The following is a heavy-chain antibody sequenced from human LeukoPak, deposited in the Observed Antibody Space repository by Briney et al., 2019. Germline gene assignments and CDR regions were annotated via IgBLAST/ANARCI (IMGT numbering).Heavy chain of an antibody. J-gene: IGHJ1*01. CDR3: ARDASFSRQLEGYFQH. CDR1: GFTFSSYA. V-gene: IGHV3-30-3*01. Sequence: GGSLRLSCAASGFTFSSYAMHWVRQAPGKGLEWVAVISYDGSNKYYADSVKGRFTISRDNSKNTLYLQMNSPRAEDTAVYYCARDASFSRQLEGYFQHWGQGTLVTVSS. CDR2: ISYDGSNK. D-gene: IGHD6-13*01.